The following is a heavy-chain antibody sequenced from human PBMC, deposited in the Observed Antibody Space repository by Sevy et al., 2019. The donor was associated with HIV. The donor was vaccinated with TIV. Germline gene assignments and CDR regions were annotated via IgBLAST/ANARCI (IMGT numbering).Heavy chain of an antibody. CDR1: GFTFTSSA. CDR3: AAGKMATSFDY. J-gene: IGHJ4*02. V-gene: IGHV1-58*01. Sequence: SVKISCKASGFTFTSSAVQWVRQARGQRLEWIGWIVVGSGNTNYAQKFQERVTITRDMSTSTAYMELSSLRSEDTAVYYCAAGKMATSFDYWGQGTLVTVSS. CDR2: IVVGSGNT. D-gene: IGHD5-12*01.